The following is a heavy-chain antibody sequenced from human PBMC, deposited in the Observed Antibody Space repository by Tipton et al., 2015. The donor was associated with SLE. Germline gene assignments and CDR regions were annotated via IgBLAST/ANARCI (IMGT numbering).Heavy chain of an antibody. Sequence: TLSLTCAVSGYSISSSYYWSWIRQPPGKGLEWIGYIYYSGNTNYNPSLKSRVTISVDTSKNQFSLKLSSVTAADTAVYYCARGKGYSYGPLDYWGQGTLVTVSS. D-gene: IGHD5-18*01. J-gene: IGHJ4*02. CDR1: GYSISSSYY. V-gene: IGHV4-61*01. CDR2: IYYSGNT. CDR3: ARGKGYSYGPLDY.